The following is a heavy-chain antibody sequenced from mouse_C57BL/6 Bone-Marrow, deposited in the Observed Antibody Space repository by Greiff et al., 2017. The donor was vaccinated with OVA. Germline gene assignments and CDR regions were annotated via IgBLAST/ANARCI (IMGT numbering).Heavy chain of an antibody. J-gene: IGHJ2*01. Sequence: EVQVVESGAELVKPGASVKLSCTASGFNIKDYYMHWVKQRTEQGLEWIGRIDPEDGETKYAPKFQGKATITADTSSTTAYLQLSSLTSEDTAVYYCAFLWLLSFDYWGQGTTLTVSS. CDR3: AFLWLLSFDY. CDR2: IDPEDGET. CDR1: GFNIKDYY. D-gene: IGHD2-12*01. V-gene: IGHV14-2*01.